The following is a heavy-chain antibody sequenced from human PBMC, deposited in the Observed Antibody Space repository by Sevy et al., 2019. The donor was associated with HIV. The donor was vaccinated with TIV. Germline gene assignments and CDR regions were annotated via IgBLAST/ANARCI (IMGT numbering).Heavy chain of an antibody. CDR3: VKDLAYDNTYLDY. Sequence: GESLRLSCAVSGFTLTSYAMNWVRQAPGKGLEWVSGISGSGGSTYYADSVKGRFTVSRDNSRNTLYLQINSLRAEDTAVYYCVKDLAYDNTYLDYWGQGTLVTASS. CDR2: ISGSGGST. CDR1: GFTLTSYA. V-gene: IGHV3-23*01. D-gene: IGHD3-22*01. J-gene: IGHJ4*02.